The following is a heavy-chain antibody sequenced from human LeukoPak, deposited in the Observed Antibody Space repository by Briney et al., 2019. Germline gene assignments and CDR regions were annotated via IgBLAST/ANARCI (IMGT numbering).Heavy chain of an antibody. V-gene: IGHV3-30-3*01. CDR2: ISYDGSNK. D-gene: IGHD2-2*01. CDR3: ARDDCSSISCYHNWFDP. Sequence: GGSLRPSCAASGFTFSSYAMHWVRQAPGKGLEWVAVISYDGSNKYYADSVKGRFTISRDNSKNTLYLQMNSLRAEDTAVYYCARDDCSSISCYHNWFDPWGQGTLVTVSS. CDR1: GFTFSSYA. J-gene: IGHJ5*02.